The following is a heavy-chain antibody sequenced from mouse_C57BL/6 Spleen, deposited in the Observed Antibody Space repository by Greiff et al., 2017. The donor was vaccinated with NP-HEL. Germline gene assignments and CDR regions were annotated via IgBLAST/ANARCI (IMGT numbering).Heavy chain of an antibody. CDR1: GYTFTDYY. J-gene: IGHJ2*01. Sequence: EVQLQQSGPELVKPGASVKISCKASGYTFTDYYMNWVKQSHGKSLEWIGDINPNNGGTSYNQKFKGKATLTVDKSSSTAYMELRSLTSEDSAVYYCARDGSSLDYWGQGTTLTVSS. CDR2: INPNNGGT. V-gene: IGHV1-26*01. D-gene: IGHD1-1*01. CDR3: ARDGSSLDY.